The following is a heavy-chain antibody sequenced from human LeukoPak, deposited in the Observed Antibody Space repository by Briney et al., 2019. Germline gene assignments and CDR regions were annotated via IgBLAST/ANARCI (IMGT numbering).Heavy chain of an antibody. CDR3: ARSSSGWYHWFDP. V-gene: IGHV3-48*04. Sequence: GGSLRLSCAASAFTFSSYSTNWVRQAPGKGLEWISYISSSDSTRYYADSVKGRFTISRDNAKNSLYLQMNSLRAEDTAVYYCARSSSGWYHWFDPWGQGTLVTVSS. D-gene: IGHD6-19*01. CDR2: ISSSDSTR. CDR1: AFTFSSYS. J-gene: IGHJ5*02.